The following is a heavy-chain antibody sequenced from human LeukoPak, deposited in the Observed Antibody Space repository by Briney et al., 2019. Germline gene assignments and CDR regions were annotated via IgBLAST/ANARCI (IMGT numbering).Heavy chain of an antibody. D-gene: IGHD2-21*02. CDR1: GFTFSNYW. CDR3: ARDYCAGDCSWAYMDV. V-gene: IGHV3-7*01. CDR2: IKVDGSEK. J-gene: IGHJ6*03. Sequence: GGSLRLSCAASGFTFSNYWMSWVRQAPGKGLEWVANIKVDGSEKHYVDSVNGRFTISGDNAKSSLYLQMNSLRAEDTAVYYCARDYCAGDCSWAYMDVWGKGTTVTVSS.